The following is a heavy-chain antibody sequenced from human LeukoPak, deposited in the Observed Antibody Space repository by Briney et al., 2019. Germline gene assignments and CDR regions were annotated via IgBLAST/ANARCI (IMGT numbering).Heavy chain of an antibody. V-gene: IGHV3-30*04. Sequence: PGRSLRLSCAASGFTFSSYAMHWVRQAPGKGLEWVAVISFDGSNKYYADSVKGRVTISRDNSKNTLYLQMNSLRAEDTAVYYSARGSRTIVTTKFARGHYMDVWGKGTTVTVSS. CDR3: ARGSRTIVTTKFARGHYMDV. CDR1: GFTFSSYA. D-gene: IGHD5-12*01. CDR2: ISFDGSNK. J-gene: IGHJ6*03.